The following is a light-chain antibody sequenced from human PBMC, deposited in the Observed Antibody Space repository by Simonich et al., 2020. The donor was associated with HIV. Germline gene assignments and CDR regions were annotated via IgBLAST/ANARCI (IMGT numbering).Light chain of an antibody. V-gene: IGKV3-15*01. CDR3: QQRSNWPWT. CDR2: GAS. Sequence: EIVMTQSPATLSVSPGEIATLSSRASQSVGSNLAWYQQKPAQDPRLLIYGASTRATDIPARFIASGSGTDFTLTISSLEPEDFAVYYCQQRSNWPWTFGQGTKVEIK. CDR1: QSVGSN. J-gene: IGKJ1*01.